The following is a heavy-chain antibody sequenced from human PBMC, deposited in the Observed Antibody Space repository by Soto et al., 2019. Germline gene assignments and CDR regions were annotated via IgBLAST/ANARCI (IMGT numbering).Heavy chain of an antibody. CDR1: GFTFSRYA. Sequence: GGSLRLSCTASGFTFSRYAMSWVRQAPGKGLEWVSTISDSGNTYYAESVKGRLTVSRENSKHSLYLQMNSLRAGDTAVYYCARVVWGYSGYDYYFDYWGQGTLVTVSS. V-gene: IGHV3-23*01. J-gene: IGHJ4*02. D-gene: IGHD5-12*01. CDR2: ISDSGNT. CDR3: ARVVWGYSGYDYYFDY.